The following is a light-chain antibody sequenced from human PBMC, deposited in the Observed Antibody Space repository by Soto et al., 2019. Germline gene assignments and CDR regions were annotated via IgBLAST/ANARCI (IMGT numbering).Light chain of an antibody. V-gene: IGKV1-5*01. CDR2: DAS. CDR1: QSISSW. Sequence: LSASVGDRVTITCRASQSISSWLAWYQQKPGKAPTLLIYDASSLESGVPSRFSGSGSGTEFTLTISSLQPDDFVTYYCQQYNSYPWTFGQGTKVDNK. CDR3: QQYNSYPWT. J-gene: IGKJ1*01.